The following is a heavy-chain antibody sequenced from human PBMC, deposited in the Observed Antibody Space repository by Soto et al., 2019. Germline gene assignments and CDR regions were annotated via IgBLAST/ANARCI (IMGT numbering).Heavy chain of an antibody. Sequence: SETLSLTCAVSGDSMSGSNWWTWIRQSPGKGLEWIGYIYYSGSTNYNPSLKSRVTISVDTSKNQFSLKLSSVTAADTAVYYCARDDMYYYYGMDVWGQGTTVTVSS. J-gene: IGHJ6*02. CDR1: GDSMSGSNW. CDR2: IYYSGST. V-gene: IGHV4-4*02. CDR3: ARDDMYYYYGMDV.